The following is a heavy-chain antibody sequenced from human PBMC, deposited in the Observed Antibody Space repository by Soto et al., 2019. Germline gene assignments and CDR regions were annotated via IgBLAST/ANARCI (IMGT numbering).Heavy chain of an antibody. J-gene: IGHJ5*02. Sequence: EVQLVESGGGLVQPGGSLRLSCAASGFTFSTYWMHWVRQVPGKGPAWVSCISDDGTATKYADFVRGRFTISRDNSKNTLYLQTNGLRAEDTAIYYCVRDRTPHTTYFWVDPWGQGTLVTVSS. CDR2: ISDDGTAT. D-gene: IGHD3-10*01. V-gene: IGHV3-74*01. CDR1: GFTFSTYW. CDR3: VRDRTPHTTYFWVDP.